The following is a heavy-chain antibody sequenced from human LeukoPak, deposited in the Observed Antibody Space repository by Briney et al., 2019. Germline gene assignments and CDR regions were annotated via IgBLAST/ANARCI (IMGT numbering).Heavy chain of an antibody. Sequence: ASVKVSCTASGYTFTSYDINWVRQATGQGLEWMGWMNPNSGNTGYAQKFQGRVTMTRNTSISTAYMELSSLRSEDTAVYYCARALRITIFGVVINRAFDYWGQGTLVTVSS. J-gene: IGHJ4*02. D-gene: IGHD3-3*01. CDR2: MNPNSGNT. CDR1: GYTFTSYD. CDR3: ARALRITIFGVVINRAFDY. V-gene: IGHV1-8*01.